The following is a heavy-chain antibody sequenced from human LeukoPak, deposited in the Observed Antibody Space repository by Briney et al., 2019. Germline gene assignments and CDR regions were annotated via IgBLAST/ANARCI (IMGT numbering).Heavy chain of an antibody. Sequence: GASVKVSCKVSGYTLTELSMHWVRQAPGKGLEWMGGFDPEDGETIYAQKFQGRVTMTEDTSTDTAYMELSSLRSEDTAVYYCATVCQLGYSSGCFDYWGQGTLVTVSS. J-gene: IGHJ4*02. CDR2: FDPEDGET. CDR3: ATVCQLGYSSGCFDY. CDR1: GYTLTELS. D-gene: IGHD6-19*01. V-gene: IGHV1-24*01.